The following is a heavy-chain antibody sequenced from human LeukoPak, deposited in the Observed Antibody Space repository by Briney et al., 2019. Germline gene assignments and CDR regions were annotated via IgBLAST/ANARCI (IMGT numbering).Heavy chain of an antibody. CDR1: GYSISSGYY. CDR3: ARASVLLWFGEPPTFADY. Sequence: SETLSLTCTVSGYSISSGYYWGWIRQSPGKGLEWIAYIYYSGSTNYNPSLKSRVTISVDTSKNQFSLKLSSVTAADTAVYYCARASVLLWFGEPPTFADYWGQGTLVTVSS. V-gene: IGHV4-38-2*02. D-gene: IGHD3-10*01. CDR2: IYYSGST. J-gene: IGHJ4*02.